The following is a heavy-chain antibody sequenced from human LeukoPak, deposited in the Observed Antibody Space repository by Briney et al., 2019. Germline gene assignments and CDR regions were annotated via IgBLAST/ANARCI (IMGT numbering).Heavy chain of an antibody. D-gene: IGHD1-26*01. V-gene: IGHV4-34*01. Sequence: SETLSLTCAVYVGSFSGYYWSWIRQPPGKGLEWIGEINHSGSTNFNPSLESRVTISVDTSKNQFSLKLSSVTAADTAVYYCARRPRNSGSYDGPPGLDYWGQGTLVTVSS. CDR3: ARRPRNSGSYDGPPGLDY. CDR1: VGSFSGYY. J-gene: IGHJ4*02. CDR2: INHSGST.